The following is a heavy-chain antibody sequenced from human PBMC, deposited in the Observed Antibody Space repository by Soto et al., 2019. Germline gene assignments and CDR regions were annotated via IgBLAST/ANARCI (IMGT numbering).Heavy chain of an antibody. V-gene: IGHV5-51*01. CDR2: IYPGDSDT. CDR3: ARRGSYYYDSRGYNDY. CDR1: GYSFTSYW. D-gene: IGHD3-22*01. J-gene: IGHJ4*02. Sequence: PGESLKISCKGSGYSFTSYWIGWVRQMPGKGREWMGIIYPGDSDTRYSPSFQGQITISADKSISTAYLQWSSLKASDTAMYYCARRGSYYYDSRGYNDYWGQGTLVTVSS.